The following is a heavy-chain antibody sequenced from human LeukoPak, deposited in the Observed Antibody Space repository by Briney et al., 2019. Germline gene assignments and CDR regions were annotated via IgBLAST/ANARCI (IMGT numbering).Heavy chain of an antibody. Sequence: GGSLRLSCAASGFTFDDYAMHWVRQAPGKGLEWVSGISWNSGSIGYADSVKGRSTISRDNAKNSLYLQMNSLRAEDTALYYCAKLAAAGNFDYWGQGTLVTVSS. CDR2: ISWNSGSI. D-gene: IGHD6-13*01. J-gene: IGHJ4*02. CDR3: AKLAAAGNFDY. V-gene: IGHV3-9*01. CDR1: GFTFDDYA.